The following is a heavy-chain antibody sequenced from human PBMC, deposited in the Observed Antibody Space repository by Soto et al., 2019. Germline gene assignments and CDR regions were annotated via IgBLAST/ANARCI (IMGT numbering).Heavy chain of an antibody. V-gene: IGHV5-51*01. CDR2: IYPGDSDT. CDR3: ARLGIADRPVSEYFQH. Sequence: ESLKISRKGSGNSFTSYWIGWVLQMPGKGLEWMGIIYPGDSDTRYSPSFQGQVTISADKSISTAYLQWSSLKASDTAMYYCARLGIADRPVSEYFQHWGQGTLVTVSS. CDR1: GNSFTSYW. J-gene: IGHJ1*01. D-gene: IGHD6-6*01.